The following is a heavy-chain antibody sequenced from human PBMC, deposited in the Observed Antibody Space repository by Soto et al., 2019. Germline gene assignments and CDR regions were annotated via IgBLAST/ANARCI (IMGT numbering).Heavy chain of an antibody. CDR2: INRHGDST. CDR3: ASGHRWGYEYGDYGDS. Sequence: EVSLVESGGGVVRPGGSLRLSCAASGFGFDEYGMSWVREGPGKGLEWVSGINRHGDSTGYADSVKGRFTISRDNSKNSTYLQMNGLIAEDTAFYYCASGHRWGYEYGDYGDSWGQGTLVTVSP. J-gene: IGHJ4*02. V-gene: IGHV3-20*04. CDR1: GFGFDEYG. D-gene: IGHD3-16*01.